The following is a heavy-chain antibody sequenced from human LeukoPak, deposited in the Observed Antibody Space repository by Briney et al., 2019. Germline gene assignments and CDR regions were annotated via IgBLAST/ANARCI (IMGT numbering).Heavy chain of an antibody. CDR3: APLAVADNSFDY. Sequence: PGGSLRLSCTASGFTFSGYAMNWVCQAPGKGLEWVSAVGTSGSTYYADSVRGRFTISRDNSKNTLYLQMNSLRAEDTAVYYCAPLAVADNSFDYWGQGTLVTVSS. CDR1: GFTFSGYA. CDR2: VGTSGST. J-gene: IGHJ4*02. D-gene: IGHD6-19*01. V-gene: IGHV3-23*01.